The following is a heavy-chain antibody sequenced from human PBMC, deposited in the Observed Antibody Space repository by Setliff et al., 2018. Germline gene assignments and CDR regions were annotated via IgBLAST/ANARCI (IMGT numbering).Heavy chain of an antibody. CDR1: GGSFSDHY. Sequence: SETLSLTCGVYGGSFSDHYWSWIRQPPGKGLEWLGEINHRGNTNYRPSLKSRITISVDTSKKQFSLKLSSVTAADTALYYCARGVLVNTFSSSHYMEVWAKGATVTVSS. CDR3: ARGVLVNTFSSSHYMEV. D-gene: IGHD4-4*01. J-gene: IGHJ6*03. V-gene: IGHV4-34*01. CDR2: INHRGNT.